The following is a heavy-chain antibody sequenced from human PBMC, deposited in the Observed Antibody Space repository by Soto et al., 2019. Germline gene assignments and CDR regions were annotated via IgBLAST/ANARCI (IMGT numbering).Heavy chain of an antibody. CDR3: ARDRGSSKTRWFDP. CDR2: IYYSGST. Sequence: QVQLQESGPGPVKPSETLSLTCTVSGGSISSYYWSWIRQPPGKGLEWIGYIYYSGSTNYNPSLNSRVTISVDTSMNQVSLKMSSVTAADTAVYYCARDRGSSKTRWFDPWGQGTLITVSS. V-gene: IGHV4-59*01. J-gene: IGHJ5*02. D-gene: IGHD6-13*01. CDR1: GGSISSYY.